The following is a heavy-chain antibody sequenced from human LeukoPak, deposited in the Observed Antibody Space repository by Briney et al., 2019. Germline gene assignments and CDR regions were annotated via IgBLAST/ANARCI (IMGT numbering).Heavy chain of an antibody. CDR3: ARVQLAYYYYYMDV. J-gene: IGHJ6*03. CDR2: IYHSGST. V-gene: IGHV4-38-2*02. Sequence: SETLSLTCTVSGYSISSGYYWGWIRQPPGKGLEWIGSIYHSGSTYYSPSLKSRVTISVDTSKNQFSLKLSSVTAADTAVYYCARVQLAYYYYYMDVWGKGTTVTVSS. CDR1: GYSISSGYY. D-gene: IGHD1-1*01.